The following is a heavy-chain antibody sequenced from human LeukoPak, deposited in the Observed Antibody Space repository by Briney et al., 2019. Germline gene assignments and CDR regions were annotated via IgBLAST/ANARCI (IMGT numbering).Heavy chain of an antibody. V-gene: IGHV3-48*03. D-gene: IGHD2-15*01. J-gene: IGHJ3*02. CDR2: ISSSGSTI. CDR1: GFTFSSYE. Sequence: PGGSLRLSCAASGFTFSSYEMNWVRQAPGKGLEWVSYISSSGSTIYYADSVKGRFTISRDNAKNSLYLQMNSLRAEDTAVYYCARDLILGYCSGGSCYSARDAFDIWFQGTMVTVS. CDR3: ARDLILGYCSGGSCYSARDAFDI.